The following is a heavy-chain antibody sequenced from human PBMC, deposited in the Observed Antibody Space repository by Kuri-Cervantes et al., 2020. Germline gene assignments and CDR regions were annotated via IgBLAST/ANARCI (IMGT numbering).Heavy chain of an antibody. J-gene: IGHJ4*02. D-gene: IGHD5-18*01. V-gene: IGHV3-9*01. CDR3: ARLDTAMGGRAY. CDR2: ISWNRGSI. CDR1: GFTFDDYA. Sequence: GGSLRLSCAASGFTFDDYAMHWVRQAPGKGLEWVSGISWNRGSIGYADSVKGRFTISRDNAKNSLYLQMNSLRAEDTAMYYCARLDTAMGGRAYWGQGTLVTVSS.